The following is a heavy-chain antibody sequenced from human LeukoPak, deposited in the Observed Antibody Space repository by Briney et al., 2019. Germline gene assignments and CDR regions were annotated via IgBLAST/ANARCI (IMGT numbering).Heavy chain of an antibody. D-gene: IGHD3-22*01. J-gene: IGHJ4*02. CDR3: ARGGYYYDTRGYYPTLDH. Sequence: SETLSLTCTVSGGSISSGGYSWTWIRQPPGKGLEWIGHIYYNGGAYYNPSLKSRVAISRDKSKTQFSLMLTSVTAADTAVYYCARGGYYYDTRGYYPTLDHWGQGTLVPVSS. CDR1: GGSISSGGYS. V-gene: IGHV4-30-4*07. CDR2: IYYNGGA.